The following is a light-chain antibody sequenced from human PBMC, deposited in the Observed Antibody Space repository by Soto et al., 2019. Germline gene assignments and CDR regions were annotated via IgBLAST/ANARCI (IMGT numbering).Light chain of an antibody. Sequence: QSALTQPPSSSGSLGQSVTISCTGTSSDVGGYNHVSWYQQHPGKAPKLLIYDVSYRPSGVPDRFTGSKTGNTASLTVSGLQAEDETDYYCRSDAGSNSLVLGTGTKRTVL. J-gene: IGLJ1*01. V-gene: IGLV2-8*01. CDR2: DVS. CDR3: RSDAGSNSLV. CDR1: SSDVGGYNH.